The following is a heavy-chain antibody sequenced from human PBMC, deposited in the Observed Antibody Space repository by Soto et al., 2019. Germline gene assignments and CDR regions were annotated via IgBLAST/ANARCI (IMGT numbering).Heavy chain of an antibody. Sequence: SVKVSCKASGYTFTSYDINWVRQATGQGLEWMGWMDPNSGNTGYAQKFQGRVTMTRNTSISTAYMELSSLRSEDTAVYYCARGGLNYYDSSGYLPWGQGTLVTVSS. CDR2: MDPNSGNT. V-gene: IGHV1-8*01. CDR3: ARGGLNYYDSSGYLP. J-gene: IGHJ5*02. CDR1: GYTFTSYD. D-gene: IGHD3-22*01.